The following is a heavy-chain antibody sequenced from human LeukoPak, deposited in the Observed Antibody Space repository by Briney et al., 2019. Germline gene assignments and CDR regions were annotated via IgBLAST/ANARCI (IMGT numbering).Heavy chain of an antibody. J-gene: IGHJ4*02. Sequence: GGSLRLSCTVSGFTVSSNSMSWVRQAPGKGLEWVSFIYSGGNTHYSDSVKGRFTISRDNSKNTLYLQMNSLRAEDTAVYYCARGYYDSSGSDYWGQGTLVTVSS. CDR2: IYSGGNT. CDR3: ARGYYDSSGSDY. V-gene: IGHV3-53*01. D-gene: IGHD3-22*01. CDR1: GFTVSSNS.